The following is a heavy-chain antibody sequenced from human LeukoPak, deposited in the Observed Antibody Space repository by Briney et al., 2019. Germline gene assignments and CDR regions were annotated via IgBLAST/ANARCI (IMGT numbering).Heavy chain of an antibody. V-gene: IGHV1-45*02. CDR1: GYTFTYRY. D-gene: IGHD5-24*01. CDR3: ASTTTDGSYYFDY. J-gene: IGHJ4*02. Sequence: GSSVKVSCKASGYTFTYRYLHWVRQAPGQALEWMGWITPFNGNTNYAQKLQDRVTITRDRSMSTAYMELSSLRSEDTAMYYCASTTTDGSYYFDYWGQGTLVTVSS. CDR2: ITPFNGNT.